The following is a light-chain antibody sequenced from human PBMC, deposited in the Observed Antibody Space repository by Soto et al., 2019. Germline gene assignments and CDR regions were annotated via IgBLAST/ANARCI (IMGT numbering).Light chain of an antibody. CDR1: SSDVGGYNY. J-gene: IGLJ1*01. Sequence: QSVLTQPASVSGSPGQSITFSCTGTSSDVGGYNYVSWYQQHPGKAPKLMIYDVSHRPSGVSNRFSGSKSANTASLTISGLQAEDDADYYCSSYTSTSTPVFGTGTKLTVL. CDR3: SSYTSTSTPV. CDR2: DVS. V-gene: IGLV2-14*01.